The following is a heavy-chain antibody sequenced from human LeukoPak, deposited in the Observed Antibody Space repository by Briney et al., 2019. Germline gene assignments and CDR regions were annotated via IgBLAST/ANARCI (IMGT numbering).Heavy chain of an antibody. CDR3: AKNMVATKYYYFDY. J-gene: IGHJ4*02. D-gene: IGHD5-12*01. Sequence: GGSLRLSCAASEFTFSSYAMSWVRQAPGKGLEWVSAISGSGGNTYYADSVKGRFTISRDNSKNTLSLQMTSLRAEDTAVYYCAKNMVATKYYYFDYWGQGTLVTVSS. V-gene: IGHV3-23*01. CDR1: EFTFSSYA. CDR2: ISGSGGNT.